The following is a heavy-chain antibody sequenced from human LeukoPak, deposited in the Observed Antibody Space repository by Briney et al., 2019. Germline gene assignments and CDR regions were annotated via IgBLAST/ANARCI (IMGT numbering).Heavy chain of an antibody. Sequence: PSETLSLTCTVSGGSISSGGYYWSWIRQHPGKGLEWIGYIYYSGSTYYNPSLKSRVTISADTSKNQYSLNLNSVTAADTAVYYCARARSAAGNFDYWGRGTLVTVFS. V-gene: IGHV4-31*03. D-gene: IGHD6-19*01. CDR2: IYYSGST. J-gene: IGHJ4*02. CDR1: GGSISSGGYY. CDR3: ARARSAAGNFDY.